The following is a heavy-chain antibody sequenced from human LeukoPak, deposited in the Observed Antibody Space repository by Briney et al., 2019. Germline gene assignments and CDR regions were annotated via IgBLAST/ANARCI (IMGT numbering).Heavy chain of an antibody. V-gene: IGHV3-23*01. D-gene: IGHD6-19*01. J-gene: IGHJ6*02. CDR2: ISGSGGST. CDR1: GFTFSSYW. Sequence: GGSLRLSCAASGFTFSSYWMNWARQAPGKGLEWVSAISGSGGSTYYADSVKGRFTISRDNSKNTLYLQMNSLRAEDTAVYYCAKEVDSSGWYGYYYGMDVWGQGTTVTVSS. CDR3: AKEVDSSGWYGYYYGMDV.